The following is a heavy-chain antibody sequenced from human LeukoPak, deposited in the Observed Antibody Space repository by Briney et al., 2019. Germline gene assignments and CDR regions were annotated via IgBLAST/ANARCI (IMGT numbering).Heavy chain of an antibody. CDR3: ARDGIAGRSGEYFDY. CDR2: IYSGGST. J-gene: IGHJ4*02. D-gene: IGHD3-10*01. V-gene: IGHV3-66*02. CDR1: GFTVSSNY. Sequence: GGSLRLSCAASGFTVSSNYMSWVRQAPGKGLEWVSVIYSGGSTYYADSVKGRFTISRDNSKNTLYLQMNSLRAEDTAVYYCARDGIAGRSGEYFDYWGQGTLVTVSS.